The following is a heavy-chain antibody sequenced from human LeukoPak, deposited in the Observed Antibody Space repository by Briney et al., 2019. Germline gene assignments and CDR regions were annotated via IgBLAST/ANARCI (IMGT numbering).Heavy chain of an antibody. CDR3: AKGSGRGSSGWYDY. D-gene: IGHD6-19*01. V-gene: IGHV3-48*02. CDR2: ISSSSSTI. CDR1: GFTFSSYS. Sequence: PGGSLRLSCAASGFTFSSYSMNWVRQAPGKGLEWVSYISSSSSTIYYADSVKGRFTISRDNAKNSLYLQMNSLRDEDTAVYYCAKGSGRGSSGWYDYWGQGTLVTVSS. J-gene: IGHJ4*02.